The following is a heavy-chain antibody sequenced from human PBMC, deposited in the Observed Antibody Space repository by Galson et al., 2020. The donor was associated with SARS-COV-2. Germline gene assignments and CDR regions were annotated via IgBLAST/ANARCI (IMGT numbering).Heavy chain of an antibody. CDR3: ARGDMGNDYFDY. D-gene: IGHD7-27*01. CDR2: IYSEGSST. CDR1: GFTFSNHW. J-gene: IGHJ4*02. V-gene: IGHV3-74*01. Sequence: GGSLRLSCAVSGFTFSNHWMHWVRQSPGKGLVWVSLIYSEGSSTSYADSVKGRFTISGDNAKNTLYLQMNSLRAEDTAVYYCARGDMGNDYFDYWGQGTLVTVSS.